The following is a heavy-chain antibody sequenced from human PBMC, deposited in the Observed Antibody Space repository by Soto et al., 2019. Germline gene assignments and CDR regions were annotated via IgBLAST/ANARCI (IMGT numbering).Heavy chain of an antibody. CDR3: AREQFSHFSSFEHYNGMDV. V-gene: IGHV1-69*01. CDR2: IMPVSGAA. CDR1: AGTFTNSI. Sequence: QVQLVQSGPEVQKPGSSVKVSCRASAGTFTNSIISWVRQARGQGLEWLGAIMPVSGAAIYAQIFKGRITITAAESTSTVYMELSSLRSDDTSVYYCAREQFSHFSSFEHYNGMDVWGQGTPVTVSS. J-gene: IGHJ6*02. D-gene: IGHD3-3*01.